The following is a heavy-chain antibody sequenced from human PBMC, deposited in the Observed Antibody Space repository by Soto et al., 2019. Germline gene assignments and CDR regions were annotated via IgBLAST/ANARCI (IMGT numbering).Heavy chain of an antibody. CDR1: GHTFTSYV. D-gene: IGHD2-8*01. Sequence: QVQLVQSGAEEKKPGAAVKVSCKASGHTFTSYVVHWVGQAPVQRLEWVGWIKAGNGNTKYSQNLQGRVSFTRDTTEDTANMEPSSLIAEGTAVYHCARDACSHGEGYLAHFGSWGQGTLVTV. CDR3: ARDACSHGEGYLAHFGS. V-gene: IGHV1-3*05. J-gene: IGHJ5*01. CDR2: IKAGNGNT.